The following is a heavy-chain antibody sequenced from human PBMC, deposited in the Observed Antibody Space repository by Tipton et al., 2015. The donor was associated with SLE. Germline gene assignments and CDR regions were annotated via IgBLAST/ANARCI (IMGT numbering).Heavy chain of an antibody. CDR1: GGSISSSSYY. CDR2: IYYSGST. V-gene: IGHV4-39*07. D-gene: IGHD5-24*01. CDR3: AGGDGYNFDY. Sequence: TLSLTCTVSGGSISSSSYYWGWIRQPPGKGLEWIGSIYYSGSTYYNPSLKSRVTISVDRSKNQFSLKLSSVTAADAAVYYCAGGDGYNFDYWGQGTLVTVSS. J-gene: IGHJ4*02.